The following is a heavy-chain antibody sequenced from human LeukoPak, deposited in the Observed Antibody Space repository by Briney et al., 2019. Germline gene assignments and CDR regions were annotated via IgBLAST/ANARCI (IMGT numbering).Heavy chain of an antibody. CDR2: IDDSGSA. V-gene: IGHV4-59*01. Sequence: SETLSLTCTVPGASISGYYWSWIRQPPGKGLEWIGYIDDSGSANYNPSLKSRVTISGDTSKNQFYLKLRFVTAADAAMYYCARDRPFGAWGQGTQVTVSS. D-gene: IGHD3-10*01. CDR3: ARDRPFGA. CDR1: GASISGYY. J-gene: IGHJ5*02.